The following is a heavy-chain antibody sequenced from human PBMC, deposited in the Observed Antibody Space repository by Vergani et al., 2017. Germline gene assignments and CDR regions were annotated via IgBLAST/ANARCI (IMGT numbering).Heavy chain of an antibody. CDR2: ISGSGVSA. CDR1: EFTFSNYA. J-gene: IGHJ4*02. Sequence: EVQLLESGGGLVQPGGSLRLTCAASEFTFSNYAMNWVRQAPGKGLEWVSGISGSGVSAYYTDSVKGRFTISRDNSKNMLFLQMNNLRTEDTAVYYCAKDPTDIVVVPAAIGSGWGQGTLVTVSS. V-gene: IGHV3-23*01. CDR3: AKDPTDIVVVPAAIGSG. D-gene: IGHD2-2*01.